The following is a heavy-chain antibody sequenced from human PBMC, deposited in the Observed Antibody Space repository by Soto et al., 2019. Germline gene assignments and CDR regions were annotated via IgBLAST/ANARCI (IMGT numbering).Heavy chain of an antibody. Sequence: SETLSLTCIVYGGSINSDGYYWSWIRQLPGEGLEWIGYIYNSGSTSYNPSLRSRVTISLDTSKNQFSLKLTSVTAADTAVYYCARDAIWNDSALDIWGRGTLVTVSS. V-gene: IGHV4-31*03. CDR1: GGSINSDGYY. CDR2: IYNSGST. D-gene: IGHD1-1*01. J-gene: IGHJ3*02. CDR3: ARDAIWNDSALDI.